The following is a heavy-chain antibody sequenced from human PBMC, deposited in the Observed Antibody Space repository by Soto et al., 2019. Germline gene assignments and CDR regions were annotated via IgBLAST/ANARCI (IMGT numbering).Heavy chain of an antibody. V-gene: IGHV1-58*01. D-gene: IGHD4-17*01. CDR1: GFTFTSSA. J-gene: IGHJ6*02. Sequence: QMQLVQSGPEVKKPGTSVKVSCKASGFTFTSSAVQWVRQARGQRLEWIGWIVVGSGNTNYAQKFQERVTITRDMSTSTAYMELSSMRSEDTAVYYCAADDGAYDYGDYVSYYGMDVWGQGTTVTVSS. CDR2: IVVGSGNT. CDR3: AADDGAYDYGDYVSYYGMDV.